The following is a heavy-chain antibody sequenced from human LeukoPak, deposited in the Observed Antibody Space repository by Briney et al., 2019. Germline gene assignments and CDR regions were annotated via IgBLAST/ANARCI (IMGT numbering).Heavy chain of an antibody. CDR1: GFTVSSNY. Sequence: GGSLRLSCAASGFTVSSNYMSWVRQAPGKGLEWVSVIYSGGSTYYADSVKGRFTISRDNSKNTLYLQMNSLRAEDTAVYYCAVSAVGTTLNFDYWGQGTLVTVSS. J-gene: IGHJ4*02. V-gene: IGHV3-66*02. D-gene: IGHD1-26*01. CDR2: IYSGGST. CDR3: AVSAVGTTLNFDY.